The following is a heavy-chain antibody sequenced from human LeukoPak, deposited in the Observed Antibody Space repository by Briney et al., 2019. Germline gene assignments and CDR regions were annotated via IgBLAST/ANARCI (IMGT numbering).Heavy chain of an antibody. D-gene: IGHD6-6*01. CDR3: ARVGSSSSPYSYYFDY. Sequence: GGSLRLSCAASGFTFSSYSMNWVRQAPGKGLEWVSYISSSSTIYYADSVKGRFTISRDNAKNSLYLQMNSLRAEDTAVYYCARVGSSSSPYSYYFDYWGQGTLVTVPS. CDR1: GFTFSSYS. CDR2: ISSSSTI. V-gene: IGHV3-48*01. J-gene: IGHJ4*02.